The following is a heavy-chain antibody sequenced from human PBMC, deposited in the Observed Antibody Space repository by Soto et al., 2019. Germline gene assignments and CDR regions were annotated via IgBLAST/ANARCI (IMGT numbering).Heavy chain of an antibody. Sequence: SETLSLTCTVSGGSISSSSYYWGWIRQPPGKGLEWIGSIYYSGSAYYNPSLKSRVTISVDTSKNQFSLKLSSVTATDTAVYYCARKYSSSWHYYMDVWGKGTTVTVSS. J-gene: IGHJ6*03. V-gene: IGHV4-39*01. CDR2: IYYSGSA. CDR1: GGSISSSSYY. CDR3: ARKYSSSWHYYMDV. D-gene: IGHD6-13*01.